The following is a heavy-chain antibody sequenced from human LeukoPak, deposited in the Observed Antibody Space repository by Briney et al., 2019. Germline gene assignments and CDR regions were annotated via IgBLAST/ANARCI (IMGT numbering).Heavy chain of an antibody. Sequence: GGSLRLSCAASGFTFSSYGMHWVRQAPGKGLEWVAVIWYDGSNKYYADSVKGRFTISRANSKNTLYLQMNSLRAEDTAVYYCARGRIAAAGATYYFDYWGQGTLVTVSS. CDR1: GFTFSSYG. J-gene: IGHJ4*02. CDR3: ARGRIAAAGATYYFDY. CDR2: IWYDGSNK. V-gene: IGHV3-33*01. D-gene: IGHD6-13*01.